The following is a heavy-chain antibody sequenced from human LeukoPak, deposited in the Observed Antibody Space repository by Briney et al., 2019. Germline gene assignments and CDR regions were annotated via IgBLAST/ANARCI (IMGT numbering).Heavy chain of an antibody. J-gene: IGHJ5*02. D-gene: IGHD3-10*01. CDR3: ARCYYGSGSYYNT. CDR1: GGSFSGYY. V-gene: IGHV4-34*01. CDR2: INYSGST. Sequence: SETLSLTCAVYGGSFSGYYWSWIRQPPGKGLEWIGEINYSGSTNYNPSLKSRVTISVDTSKNQFSLKLSSVTAADTAVYYCARCYYGSGSYYNTWGQGTLVTVSS.